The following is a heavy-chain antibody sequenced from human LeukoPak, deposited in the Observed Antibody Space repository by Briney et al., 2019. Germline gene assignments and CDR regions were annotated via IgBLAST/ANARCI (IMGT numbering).Heavy chain of an antibody. V-gene: IGHV3-30*02. J-gene: IGHJ4*02. CDR1: GFTFSSYG. CDR2: IRYDGSNK. Sequence: PGGSLRLSCPASGFTFSSYGMHWVRQAPGKGLEWVTFIRYDGSNKYYADSVKGRFTISRDNSKNTLYLQMNSLRTEDTAVYYCAKDGYGSGSYFDYWGQGTLVTVSS. D-gene: IGHD3-10*01. CDR3: AKDGYGSGSYFDY.